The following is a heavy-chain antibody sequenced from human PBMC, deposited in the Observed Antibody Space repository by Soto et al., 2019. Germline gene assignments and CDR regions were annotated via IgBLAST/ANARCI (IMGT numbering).Heavy chain of an antibody. CDR3: AKIAPLTGSVDY. CDR1: GFTFRGYG. D-gene: IGHD1-20*01. CDR2: ISYDGSIK. J-gene: IGHJ4*02. Sequence: PVGSLRLSCAASGFTFRGYGMHWVRQAPGRGLEWVALISYDGSIKYYADSVRGRFTISRDNSKNTLYLQMNSLRAEDTAVYYCAKIAPLTGSVDYWGQGTLVTVSS. V-gene: IGHV3-30*18.